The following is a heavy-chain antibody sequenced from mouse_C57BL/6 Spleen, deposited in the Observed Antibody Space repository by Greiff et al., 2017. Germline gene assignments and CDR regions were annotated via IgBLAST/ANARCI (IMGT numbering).Heavy chain of an antibody. CDR2: IYPGGGYT. CDR3: ARKGYTTVVAYYFDY. CDR1: GYTFTNYW. J-gene: IGHJ2*01. V-gene: IGHV1-63*01. Sequence: VKLVESGAELVRPGTSVKMSCKASGYTFTNYWIGWAKQRPGHGLEWIGDIYPGGGYTNYNEKFKGKATLTADKSSSTAYMQFSSLTSEDSAIYYCARKGYTTVVAYYFDYWGQGTTLTVSS. D-gene: IGHD1-1*01.